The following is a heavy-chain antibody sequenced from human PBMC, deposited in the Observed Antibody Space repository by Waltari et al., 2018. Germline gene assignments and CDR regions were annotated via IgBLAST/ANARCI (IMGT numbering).Heavy chain of an antibody. D-gene: IGHD5-12*01. CDR3: ARDVRGYSGYDTGHYYYYYMDV. Sequence: EVQLVESGGGLVQPGGSLRLSCAASGFTFSSYWMSWVRQAPGKGLEWVANIKQDGSEKYYGDSVKGRFTISRDNAKNSLYLQMNSLRAEDTAVYYCARDVRGYSGYDTGHYYYYYMDVWGKGTTVTISS. J-gene: IGHJ6*03. CDR2: IKQDGSEK. V-gene: IGHV3-7*01. CDR1: GFTFSSYW.